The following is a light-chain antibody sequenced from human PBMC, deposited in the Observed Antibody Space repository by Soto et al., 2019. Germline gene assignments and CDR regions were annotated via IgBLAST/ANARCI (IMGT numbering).Light chain of an antibody. Sequence: SVLAQPPSPSGSPGQSVTISCTGNSSDVGGYNYVSWYQQHPGKAPKLMIYEVSKRPSGVPDRFSGSKSGNTASLTVSGLQAEDEADYYCSSYAGNKNVFGTGTKVTVL. CDR1: SSDVGGYNY. J-gene: IGLJ1*01. V-gene: IGLV2-8*01. CDR3: SSYAGNKNV. CDR2: EVS.